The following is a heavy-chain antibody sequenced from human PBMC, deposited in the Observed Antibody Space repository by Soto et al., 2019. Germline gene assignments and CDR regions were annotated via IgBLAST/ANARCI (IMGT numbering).Heavy chain of an antibody. D-gene: IGHD1-26*01. CDR3: VKDLSGSYSLSY. CDR1: GFTFSSYG. J-gene: IGHJ4*02. CDR2: ISYDGSNK. V-gene: IGHV3-30*18. Sequence: QVQLVESGGGVVQPGRSLRLSCAASGFTFSSYGMHWVRQAPGKGLEWVAVISYDGSNKYYADSVKGRFTISRDNSKNKLYLQMNGLRAEDTAVYYCVKDLSGSYSLSYWGQGTLVTVSS.